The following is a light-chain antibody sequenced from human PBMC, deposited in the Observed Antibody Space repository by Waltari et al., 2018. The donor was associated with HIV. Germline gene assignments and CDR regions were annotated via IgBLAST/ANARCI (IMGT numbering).Light chain of an antibody. V-gene: IGLV3-21*02. Sequence: SYVLTQPPSVSVAPGQTARLTCGGNNIRTKSVYWYQQKPGQAPVLVVFDDVDRPSGIPERFSGSNSGNMATLTISRVEAGDEADYYCQVWDSGSEPPVLFGGGTKLTVL. CDR2: DDV. J-gene: IGLJ3*02. CDR3: QVWDSGSEPPVL. CDR1: NIRTKS.